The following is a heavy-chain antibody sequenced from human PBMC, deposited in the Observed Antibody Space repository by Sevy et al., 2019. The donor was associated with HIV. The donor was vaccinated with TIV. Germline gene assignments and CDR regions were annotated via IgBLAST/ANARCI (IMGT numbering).Heavy chain of an antibody. CDR1: GSSFSGFY. D-gene: IGHD6-19*01. CDR3: AGQFSGWYNWFDP. Sequence: ASVKVSCTLSGSSFSGFYIQWVRQAPGQGLQWIGRINPPSGDTKYAQKFQGRVTVSWDTSIKTAYLELTRLTSDDTAIYYSAGQFSGWYNWFDPWGQGTLVTVSS. V-gene: IGHV1-2*06. J-gene: IGHJ5*02. CDR2: INPPSGDT.